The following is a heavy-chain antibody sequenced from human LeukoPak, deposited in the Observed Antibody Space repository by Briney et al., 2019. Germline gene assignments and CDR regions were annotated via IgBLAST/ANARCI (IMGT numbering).Heavy chain of an antibody. Sequence: ASVKVSCKVSGYTLIELSMHWVRQAPGKGLEWMGGFDPDDGETIYAQNFQGRVTMTEDTSTDTAYMELSSLRSEDTAVYYCATDISATDHFDYWGQGTLVTVSS. CDR2: FDPDDGET. J-gene: IGHJ4*02. V-gene: IGHV1-24*01. D-gene: IGHD6-13*01. CDR3: ATDISATDHFDY. CDR1: GYTLIELS.